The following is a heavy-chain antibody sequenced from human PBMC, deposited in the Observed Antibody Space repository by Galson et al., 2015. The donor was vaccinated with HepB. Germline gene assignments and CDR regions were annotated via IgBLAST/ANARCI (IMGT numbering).Heavy chain of an antibody. J-gene: IGHJ6*02. V-gene: IGHV1-18*04. CDR1: GYTFTSYG. CDR2: ISAYNGNT. CDR3: ARVRGSSSGPPYYYYGMDV. D-gene: IGHD6-19*01. Sequence: SVKVSCKASGYTFTSYGISWVRQAPGQGLEWMGWISAYNGNTNYAQKLQGRVTMTTDTSTSTAYMELRSLRSDDTAVYYCARVRGSSSGPPYYYYGMDVWGQGTTVTVSS.